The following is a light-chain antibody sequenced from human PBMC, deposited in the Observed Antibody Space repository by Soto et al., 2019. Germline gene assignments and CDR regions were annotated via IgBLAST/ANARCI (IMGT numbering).Light chain of an antibody. CDR2: GTF. J-gene: IGKJ1*01. V-gene: IGKV3-15*01. Sequence: EIVMTQSPATLSVSPGERATLSCRASQSVRSNLAWYQQKPGQAPRLLIHGTFTRATGIPARFSGSGSGTEFTLTISTMQSEDFAVYSCQQYNNWLGPFGQGTKV. CDR1: QSVRSN. CDR3: QQYNNWLGP.